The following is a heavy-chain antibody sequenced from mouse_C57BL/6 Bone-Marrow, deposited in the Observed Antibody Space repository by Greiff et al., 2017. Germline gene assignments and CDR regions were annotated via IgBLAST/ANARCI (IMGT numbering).Heavy chain of an antibody. CDR3: ERRGSTMVTRYYAMDY. V-gene: IGHV1-54*01. J-gene: IGHJ4*01. CDR2: INPGSGGT. D-gene: IGHD2-2*01. Sequence: QVQLQQSGAELVRPGTSVKVSCKASGYAFTNYLLEWVKQRPGQGLEWIGVINPGSGGTNYNEKFKGKDTLTADNSSSTAYMQLSSLTSADSAVYFCERRGSTMVTRYYAMDYWGQGTSVTVAS. CDR1: GYAFTNYL.